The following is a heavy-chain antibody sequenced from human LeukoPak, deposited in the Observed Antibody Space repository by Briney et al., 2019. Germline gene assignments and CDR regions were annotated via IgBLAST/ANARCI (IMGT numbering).Heavy chain of an antibody. CDR3: AKDREMATMSEYYFDY. CDR1: GFTFSNCG. V-gene: IGHV3-33*06. Sequence: PGGSLRLSCAASGFTFSNCGMHWVRQAPGKGLEWVAVIWNDGSNKYYADSVKGRFTISRDNFKNTLFLQMNSLRAEDTAVYYCAKDREMATMSEYYFDYWGQGTLVTVSS. J-gene: IGHJ4*02. D-gene: IGHD5-24*01. CDR2: IWNDGSNK.